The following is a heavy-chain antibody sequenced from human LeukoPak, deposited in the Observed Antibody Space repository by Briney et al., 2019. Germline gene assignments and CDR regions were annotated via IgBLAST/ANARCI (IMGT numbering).Heavy chain of an antibody. CDR1: GGTFSSYA. Sequence: SVKVSSKASGGTFSSYAISWVRQAPGQELEWMGGIIPIFGTANYAQKFQGRVTITTDESTSTAYMELSSLRSEDTAVYYCASYSSSSGNFDYWGQGTLVTVSS. D-gene: IGHD6-6*01. V-gene: IGHV1-69*05. CDR2: IIPIFGTA. J-gene: IGHJ4*02. CDR3: ASYSSSSGNFDY.